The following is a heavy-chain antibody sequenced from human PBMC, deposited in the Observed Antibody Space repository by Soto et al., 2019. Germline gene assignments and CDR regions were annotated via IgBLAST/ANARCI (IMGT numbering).Heavy chain of an antibody. V-gene: IGHV3-23*01. D-gene: IGHD6-19*01. J-gene: IGHJ4*02. CDR1: GFSFSSYA. CDR3: ASRSSGWYFDY. Sequence: EVQLLESGGGLVQPGGSLRLSCAASGFSFSSYAMNWVRQAPGKGLEWVSVISGSGGSTYYADSVKGRFTISRDNSKNTLYLQMISLRAEDRAVYSCASRSSGWYFDYWGQGTLVTVSS. CDR2: ISGSGGST.